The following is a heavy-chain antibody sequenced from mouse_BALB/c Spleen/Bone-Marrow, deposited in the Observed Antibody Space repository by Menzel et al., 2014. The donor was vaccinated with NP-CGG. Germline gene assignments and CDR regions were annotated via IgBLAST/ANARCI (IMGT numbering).Heavy chain of an antibody. CDR1: GFNFSDYG. Sequence: EVMLVESGGGVVQPGGSRKHSCAASGFNFSDYGMAWVRLAPGKGPEWVAFISNLAYSIYYADTVTGRFTISRENAKNTLYLEMSSLRFEDTAMYYCTRDRGYDGGYYFDYWGQGTTLTVSS. D-gene: IGHD2-2*01. J-gene: IGHJ2*01. CDR3: TRDRGYDGGYYFDY. CDR2: ISNLAYSI. V-gene: IGHV5-15*02.